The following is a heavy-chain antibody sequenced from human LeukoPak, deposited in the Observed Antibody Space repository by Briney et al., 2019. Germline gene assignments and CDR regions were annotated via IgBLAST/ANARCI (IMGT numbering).Heavy chain of an antibody. V-gene: IGHV3-30*18. J-gene: IGHJ4*02. CDR2: ISYDGSNK. Sequence: QTGGSLRLSCAASGFTFSSYGMHWVRQAPGKGLEWVAVISYDGSNKYYADSVKGRFTISRDNSKNTLYLQMNSLRAEDTAVYYCAKDLRAVADFRSFDYWGQGTLVTVSS. D-gene: IGHD6-19*01. CDR3: AKDLRAVADFRSFDY. CDR1: GFTFSSYG.